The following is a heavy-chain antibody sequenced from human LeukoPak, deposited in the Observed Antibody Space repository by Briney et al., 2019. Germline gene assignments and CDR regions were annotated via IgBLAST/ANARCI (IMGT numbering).Heavy chain of an antibody. D-gene: IGHD3-3*01. J-gene: IGHJ4*02. CDR3: ARVVFRGYFDY. CDR1: GFTFSSYE. V-gene: IGHV3-48*03. Sequence: GGSLRLSCAASGFTFSSYEMNWVRQAPGKGLEWVSYISSSGSTIYYADSVKGRFTISRDNAKNSLYLQMSSLRAEDTAVYYCARVVFRGYFDYWGQGTLVTVSS. CDR2: ISSSGSTI.